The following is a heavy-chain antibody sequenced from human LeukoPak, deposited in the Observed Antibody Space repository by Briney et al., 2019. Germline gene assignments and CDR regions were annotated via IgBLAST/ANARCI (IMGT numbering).Heavy chain of an antibody. CDR2: IYTSGSF. D-gene: IGHD1-26*01. Sequence: SQTLSLTCTVSGGSISSGSYHWSWIRQPAGKGLEWIGRIYTSGSFNYNPSLKSRVNVSLDTSKNQFSLKLSSVTAADTAVYYCVREGIVGASDYWGQGTLVTVSS. J-gene: IGHJ4*02. V-gene: IGHV4-61*02. CDR1: GGSISSGSYH. CDR3: VREGIVGASDY.